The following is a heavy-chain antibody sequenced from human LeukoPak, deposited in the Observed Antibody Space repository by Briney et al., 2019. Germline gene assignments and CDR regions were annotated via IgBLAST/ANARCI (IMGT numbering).Heavy chain of an antibody. CDR2: INHSGST. J-gene: IGHJ6*02. Sequence: SETLSLTCAVYGGSFSGYYWSWIRQPPGKGLEWIGEINHSGSTNYNPSLKSRVTISVDTPKNQFSLKLSSVTAADTAVYYCAREARIAVAGTSYYYGMDVWGQGTTVTVSS. D-gene: IGHD6-19*01. V-gene: IGHV4-34*01. CDR3: AREARIAVAGTSYYYGMDV. CDR1: GGSFSGYY.